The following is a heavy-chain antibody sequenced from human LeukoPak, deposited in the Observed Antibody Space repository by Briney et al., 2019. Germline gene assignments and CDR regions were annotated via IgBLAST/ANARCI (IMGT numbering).Heavy chain of an antibody. CDR1: GGSISSGGYY. J-gene: IGHJ4*02. CDR3: ARDGAGSGWYPLDY. V-gene: IGHV4-30-4*08. Sequence: SQTLSLTCTVSGGSISSGGYYWSWYRQPPEKLLDWISNMYYSGPTYYNPSLKSRVTIAVDAYLNRFSLNLSSVTAADTAVYDCARDGAGSGWYPLDYWGQGTLVTVSS. CDR2: MYYSGPT. D-gene: IGHD6-19*01.